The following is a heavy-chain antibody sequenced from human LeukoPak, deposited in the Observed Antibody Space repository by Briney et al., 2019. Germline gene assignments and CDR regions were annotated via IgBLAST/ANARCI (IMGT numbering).Heavy chain of an antibody. CDR3: ARASSWYERGPDYYYYYMDV. CDR1: EFTFSSYT. CDR2: ISSSSSYI. V-gene: IGHV3-21*01. J-gene: IGHJ6*03. D-gene: IGHD6-13*01. Sequence: PGGSLRLSCAASEFTFSSYTMNWVRQAPGKGLEWVSSISSSSSYIHYVDSVKGRFTISRDNAKNSLYLQMNSLRAEDTAVYYCARASSWYERGPDYYYYYMDVWGKGTTVTVSS.